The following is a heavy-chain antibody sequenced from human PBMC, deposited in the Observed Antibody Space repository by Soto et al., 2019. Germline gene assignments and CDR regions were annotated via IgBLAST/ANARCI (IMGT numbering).Heavy chain of an antibody. CDR1: GGTFRNYP. CDR3: ARGPLVVLIYFES. J-gene: IGHJ4*02. Sequence: QVQLVQSGTEVKKPGSSVKVSCKTSGGTFRNYPINWVRQAPGQGLEWVGSIFPLTDIPDYAQNFQARLTISADKSTSTAYMELSSLTSDDTAMYFCARGPLVVLIYFESWGQGTLVTVSS. CDR2: IFPLTDIP. V-gene: IGHV1-69*02.